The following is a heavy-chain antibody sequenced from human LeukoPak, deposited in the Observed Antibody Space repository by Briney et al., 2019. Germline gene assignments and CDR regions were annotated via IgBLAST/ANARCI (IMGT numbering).Heavy chain of an antibody. CDR2: IYPGDSDT. CDR3: ARVRRLRFLEWLISC. CDR1: GYSFTSYW. D-gene: IGHD3-3*01. V-gene: IGHV5-51*01. J-gene: IGHJ4*02. Sequence: GESLKISCKGSGYSFTSYWIGWVRQMPGKGLEWMGIIYPGDSDTRYSPSFQGQVTISADKSISTAYLQWSSLKASDTAMYYCARVRRLRFLEWLISCWGQGTLVAVSS.